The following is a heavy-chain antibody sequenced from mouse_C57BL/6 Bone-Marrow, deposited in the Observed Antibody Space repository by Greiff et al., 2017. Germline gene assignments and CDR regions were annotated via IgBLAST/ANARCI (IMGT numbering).Heavy chain of an antibody. D-gene: IGHD2-4*01. J-gene: IGHJ4*01. Sequence: QVQLQQPGAELVKPGASVKMSCKASGYTFTSYWITWVKQRPGQGLEWIGDIYPGSGSTNYNEKFKSKATLTVDTSSSTAYMQLSSLTSEDAAVYYCANIYYDGYYAMDYWGQGTSVTVSS. CDR2: IYPGSGST. CDR3: ANIYYDGYYAMDY. CDR1: GYTFTSYW. V-gene: IGHV1-55*01.